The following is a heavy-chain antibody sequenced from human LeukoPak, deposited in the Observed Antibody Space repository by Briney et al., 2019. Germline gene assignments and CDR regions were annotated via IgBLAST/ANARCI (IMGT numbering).Heavy chain of an antibody. D-gene: IGHD1-1*01. CDR3: AREGYGAFDI. Sequence: PGGSLRLSCAASGFTISSYSMNWVRQAPGKGLEWVANIKQDGSEKYYVDSVKGRFTISRDNAKNSLYLQMNSLRAEDTAVYYCAREGYGAFDIWGQGTMVTVSS. J-gene: IGHJ3*02. CDR2: IKQDGSEK. V-gene: IGHV3-7*01. CDR1: GFTISSYS.